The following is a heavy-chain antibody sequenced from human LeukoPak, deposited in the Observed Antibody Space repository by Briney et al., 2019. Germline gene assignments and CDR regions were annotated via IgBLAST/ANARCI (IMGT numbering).Heavy chain of an antibody. CDR3: ARPFVAGITRDNWFDP. Sequence: SVKLSCNASGGTLSSYAISWVRQAPGQGLEWMGRIIPIFGTANYAQKFQGRVTITTDESTSTAYMELSSLRSEDTAVYYCARPFVAGITRDNWFDPWGQGTLVTVSS. V-gene: IGHV1-69*05. D-gene: IGHD1-14*01. J-gene: IGHJ5*02. CDR2: IIPIFGTA. CDR1: GGTLSSYA.